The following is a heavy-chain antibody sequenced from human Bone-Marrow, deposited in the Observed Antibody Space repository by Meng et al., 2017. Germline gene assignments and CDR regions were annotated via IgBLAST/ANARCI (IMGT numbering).Heavy chain of an antibody. CDR2: IWYDGSNK. D-gene: IGHD3-9*01. V-gene: IGHV3-33*01. Sequence: GESLKISCAASGFTFSSYGMHWVRQAPGKGLEWVAVIWYDGSNKYYADSVKGRFTISRDNSKNTLYLQMNSLRAEDTAVYYCARASLRYFDWLSGFDYWGHGTQVTVSS. J-gene: IGHJ4*01. CDR1: GFTFSSYG. CDR3: ARASLRYFDWLSGFDY.